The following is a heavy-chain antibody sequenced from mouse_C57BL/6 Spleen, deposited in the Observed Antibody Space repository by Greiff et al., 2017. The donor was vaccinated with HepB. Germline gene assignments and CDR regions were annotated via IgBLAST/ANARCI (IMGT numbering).Heavy chain of an antibody. CDR3: ASILYGNYEGFAY. CDR1: GFSLTSYA. D-gene: IGHD2-1*01. V-gene: IGHV2-9-1*01. CDR2: IWTGGGT. J-gene: IGHJ3*01. Sequence: VKLMESGPGLVAPSQSLSITCTVSGFSLTSYAISWVRQPPGKGLEWLGVIWTGGGTNYNSALKSRLSISKDNSKSQVFLKMNSLQTDDTARYYCASILYGNYEGFAYWGQGTLVTVSA.